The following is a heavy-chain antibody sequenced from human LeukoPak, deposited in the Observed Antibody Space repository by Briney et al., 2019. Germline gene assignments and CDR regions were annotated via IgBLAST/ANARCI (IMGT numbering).Heavy chain of an antibody. J-gene: IGHJ6*02. V-gene: IGHV3-30*18. CDR3: AKSPFPWVHYGMDV. Sequence: GGSLRLSCAASGFTFSNYLMGWVRQAPGKGLEWVAVTSYDGSNKYYADSVKGRFTISRDNSKNTLHLQMNSLIVEDTAVYYCAKSPFPWVHYGMDVWGQGTTVTVSS. CDR2: TSYDGSNK. CDR1: GFTFSNYL.